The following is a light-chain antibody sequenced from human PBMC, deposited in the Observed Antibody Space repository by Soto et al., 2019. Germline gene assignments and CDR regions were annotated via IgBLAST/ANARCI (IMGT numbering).Light chain of an antibody. J-gene: IGKJ1*01. V-gene: IGKV3-20*01. CDR1: QSVSSSY. CDR3: QQYGSSPPWT. CDR2: GAS. Sequence: EIVLTQSPGTLSLSPGERATLSCRASQSVSSSYLAWYQQKPGQAPRLLIYGASSRATGIPDRVSGSGCGTDFTLTISRLEPEDVAVYYCQQYGSSPPWTFGQGTKVEIK.